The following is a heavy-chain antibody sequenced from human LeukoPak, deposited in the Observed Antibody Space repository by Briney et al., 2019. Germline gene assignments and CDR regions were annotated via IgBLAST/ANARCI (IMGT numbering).Heavy chain of an antibody. J-gene: IGHJ4*02. CDR3: ARGRYYYDSSGYFQYYFDY. D-gene: IGHD3-22*01. V-gene: IGHV3-66*01. CDR1: GFTFSSYW. CDR2: IYSGGST. Sequence: GGSLRLSCAASGFTFSSYWMSWVRQAPGKGLEWVSVIYSGGSTYYADSVKGRFTISRDNSKNTLYLQMNSLRAEDTAVYYCARGRYYYDSSGYFQYYFDYWGQGTLVTVSS.